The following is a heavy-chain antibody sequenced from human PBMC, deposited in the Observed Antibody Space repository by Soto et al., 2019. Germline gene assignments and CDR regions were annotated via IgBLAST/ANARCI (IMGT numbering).Heavy chain of an antibody. CDR1: GFTFSSYA. V-gene: IGHV3-30-3*01. CDR2: ISYDGSNK. CDR3: ARERDLGYYYGMDV. D-gene: IGHD3-16*01. J-gene: IGHJ6*02. Sequence: QVQLVESGGGVVQPGRSLRLSCAASGFTFSSYAMHWVRQAPGKGLEWVAVISYDGSNKYYADSVKGRFTISRDNSKNPLYLQMNSLRAEDTAVYYCARERDLGYYYGMDVWGHGTTVTVSS.